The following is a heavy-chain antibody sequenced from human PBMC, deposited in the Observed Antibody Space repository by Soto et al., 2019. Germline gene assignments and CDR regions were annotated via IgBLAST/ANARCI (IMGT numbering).Heavy chain of an antibody. J-gene: IGHJ4*02. CDR1: VASVIHYF. CDR2: MSSSGDS. Sequence: PSDTLSLTCYVSVASVIHYFCSWILQPPVKGLEWLGYMSSSGDSISNPALKSRITISLDMSRNHVSLNLSSLTVADTGVYYCARSSLTFFAGVVPDFDSWGPGTLVTVSS. D-gene: IGHD3-3*01. V-gene: IGHV4-4*09. CDR3: ARSSLTFFAGVVPDFDS.